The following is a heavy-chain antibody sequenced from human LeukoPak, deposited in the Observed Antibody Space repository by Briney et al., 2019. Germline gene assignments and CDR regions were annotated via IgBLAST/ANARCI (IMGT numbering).Heavy chain of an antibody. CDR2: ITTSDGNT. V-gene: IGHV3-23*01. J-gene: IGHJ4*02. CDR3: ARDSGGAMDY. Sequence: GGSLRLSCAASGFTFSSYTMSWVRQAPGKGLEWVSTITTSDGNTYYADSVKGRFTISRDNSKNTLYLQMNSLRAEDTAVYYCARDSGGAMDYWGQGTLVTVSS. CDR1: GFTFSSYT. D-gene: IGHD3-16*01.